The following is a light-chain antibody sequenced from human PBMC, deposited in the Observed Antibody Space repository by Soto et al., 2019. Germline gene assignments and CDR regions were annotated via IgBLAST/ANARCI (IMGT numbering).Light chain of an antibody. CDR1: SSDVGGYNY. CDR3: SSYTSSSTGV. CDR2: DVS. Sequence: QSVLTQPASVSGSPGQSITISCTETSSDVGGYNYVSWYQQHPGKAPKLMIYDVSNRPSGVSNRFSGSKSGNTASLTISGLQAEDEADYYCSSYTSSSTGVFGTGTKLTVL. J-gene: IGLJ1*01. V-gene: IGLV2-14*01.